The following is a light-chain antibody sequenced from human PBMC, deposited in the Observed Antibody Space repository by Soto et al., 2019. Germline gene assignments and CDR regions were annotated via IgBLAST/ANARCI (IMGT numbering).Light chain of an antibody. CDR2: KAS. CDR3: QHYNSYSEA. J-gene: IGKJ1*01. V-gene: IGKV1-5*03. CDR1: QSISSY. Sequence: IQMPESASSVSESVGYRVTISCRASQSISSYLNWYQQKPGKAPKLLIYKASTLKSGVPSRFSGSGSGTEFTLTISSLQPDDFATYYCQHYNSYSEAFGQGTKVDIK.